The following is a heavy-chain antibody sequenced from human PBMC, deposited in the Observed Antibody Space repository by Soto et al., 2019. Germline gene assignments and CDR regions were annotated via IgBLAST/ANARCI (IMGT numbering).Heavy chain of an antibody. Sequence: GGSLRLSCAASGFTFSGFTFSSYAMSWVRQAPGKGLEWVSSISGSGDNTYYADSVKGRFTISRDNSKNTLSLQMNSLRADDTAVYYCAKDRAAVAPRVRFDPWGQGTLVTSPQ. CDR3: AKDRAAVAPRVRFDP. V-gene: IGHV3-23*01. CDR1: GFTFSGFTFSSYA. J-gene: IGHJ5*02. D-gene: IGHD6-19*01. CDR2: ISGSGDNT.